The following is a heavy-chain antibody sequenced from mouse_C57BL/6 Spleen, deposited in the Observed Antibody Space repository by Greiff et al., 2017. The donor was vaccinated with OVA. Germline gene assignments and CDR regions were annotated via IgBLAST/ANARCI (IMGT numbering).Heavy chain of an antibody. CDR2: IDPEDGET. J-gene: IGHJ3*01. D-gene: IGHD2-1*01. V-gene: IGHV14-2*01. CDR1: GFNFNDYS. CDR3: ARTDYGTFAWFAY. Sequence: EVQLQQSGAELVKPGASVKLSCTASGFNFNDYSMHWVKQRTEQGLEWIGRIDPEDGETKYAPQFQGKATITAATSSNTAYLQLSSLTSEDHAVYYGARTDYGTFAWFAYWGQGTLVTVSA.